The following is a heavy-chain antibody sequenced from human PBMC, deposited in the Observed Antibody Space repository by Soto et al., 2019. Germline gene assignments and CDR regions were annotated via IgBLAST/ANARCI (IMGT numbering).Heavy chain of an antibody. J-gene: IGHJ3*02. CDR2: IYYSGST. D-gene: IGHD3-10*01. CDR1: GGSISSGGYY. Sequence: SETLSLTCTVSGGSISSGGYYWSWIRQHPGKGLEWIGYIYYSGSTYYNPSLKSRVTISVDTSKNQFSLKLSSVTAADTAVYYCARDRRITMVRGVIPPDAFDIWGQGTMVTVSS. CDR3: ARDRRITMVRGVIPPDAFDI. V-gene: IGHV4-31*03.